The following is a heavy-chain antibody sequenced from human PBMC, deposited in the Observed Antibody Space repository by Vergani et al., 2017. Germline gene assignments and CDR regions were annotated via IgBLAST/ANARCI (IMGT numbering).Heavy chain of an antibody. V-gene: IGHV3-30-3*01. J-gene: IGHJ3*02. CDR3: ARVRQQWLVSDAFDI. D-gene: IGHD6-19*01. Sequence: QVQRVESGGGVVQPGNSLRLSCAASEFIFSSYCMNWVRQAPGKGLEWVAVISYDGSKKYYAESVKGRFTISRDNSKNTLFLQIDSLRAEDTAVYYCARVRQQWLVSDAFDIWGQGTMVTVSS. CDR2: ISYDGSKK. CDR1: EFIFSSYC.